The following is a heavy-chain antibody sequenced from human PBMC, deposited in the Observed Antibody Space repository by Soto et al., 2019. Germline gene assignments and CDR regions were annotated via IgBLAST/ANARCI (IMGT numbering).Heavy chain of an antibody. D-gene: IGHD1-1*01. CDR2: LTWGGSA. CDR1: GFTFSDYG. J-gene: IGHJ6*02. V-gene: IGHV3-23*01. CDR3: AKERTSWKYDCMDV. Sequence: GGSLRLSCAGSGFTFSDYGMNWVRQAPGKGLEWVSGLTWGGSAYYAESVRGRFTISRDNSKSILYVQMNSLRVEDTAVYYCAKERTSWKYDCMDVWGQGTAVTVAS.